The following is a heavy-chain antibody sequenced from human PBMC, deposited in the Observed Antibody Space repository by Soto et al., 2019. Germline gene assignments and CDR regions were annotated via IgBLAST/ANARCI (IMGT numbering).Heavy chain of an antibody. D-gene: IGHD3-10*01. CDR2: IYHGASA. V-gene: IGHV4-4*02. Sequence: QVPLQESGPGLVKPSGTLSLTCAVSGGSIRSSTWWSWVRQPPGKGLEWIGEIYHGASANYNPSPKXRXTXSXXKPQNQFSLRMTYVTAADTAVYYCARGTGSGSYDYWGQGTLVTVSS. CDR3: ARGTGSGSYDY. CDR1: GGSIRSSTW. J-gene: IGHJ4*02.